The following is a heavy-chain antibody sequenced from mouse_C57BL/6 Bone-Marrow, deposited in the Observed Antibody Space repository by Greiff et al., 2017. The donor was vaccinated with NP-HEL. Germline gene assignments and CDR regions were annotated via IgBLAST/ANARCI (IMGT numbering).Heavy chain of an antibody. CDR1: EYAFPSHD. CDR3: ARHAYYGNSDYYAMDY. J-gene: IGHJ4*01. V-gene: IGHV5-2*03. D-gene: IGHD2-10*01. Sequence: EVMLVESGGGLVQPGESLKLSCESNEYAFPSHDMSWVRKTPEKRLELVAAINSDGGSTYYPDTMERRFIISRDNTKKTLYLQMSSLRSEDTALYYCARHAYYGNSDYYAMDYWGQGTSVTVSS. CDR2: INSDGGST.